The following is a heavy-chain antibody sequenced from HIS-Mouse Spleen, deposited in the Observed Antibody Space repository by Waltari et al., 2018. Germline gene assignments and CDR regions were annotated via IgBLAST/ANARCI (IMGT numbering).Heavy chain of an antibody. CDR2: INHSGST. CDR3: ARMDTVYGGDFDY. V-gene: IGHV4-34*01. CDR1: GGSFSGYY. D-gene: IGHD5-18*01. J-gene: IGHJ4*02. Sequence: QVQLQQWGAGLLKPSETLSLTCAVYGGSFSGYYWSGIRQPPGKGLEWIGEINHSGSTNYNPSLKSRVTISVDTSKNQFSLKLSSVTAADTAVYYCARMDTVYGGDFDYWGQGTLVTVSS.